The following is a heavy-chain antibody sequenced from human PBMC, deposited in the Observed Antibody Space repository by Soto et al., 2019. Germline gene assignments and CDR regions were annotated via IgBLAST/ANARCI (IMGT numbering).Heavy chain of an antibody. V-gene: IGHV1-69*16. D-gene: IGHD5-12*01. Sequence: QVQVEQSGAEVKKPGSSVKVSFKASGDTFSSYSFTWVRQAPGQGLEWMGGIIPILRTANYAQKFQGRVTITADESTRTAYMELSSLRSEDTAVYYCARALVATNAFDYWGQGILVTVSS. CDR3: ARALVATNAFDY. J-gene: IGHJ4*02. CDR1: GDTFSSYS. CDR2: IIPILRTA.